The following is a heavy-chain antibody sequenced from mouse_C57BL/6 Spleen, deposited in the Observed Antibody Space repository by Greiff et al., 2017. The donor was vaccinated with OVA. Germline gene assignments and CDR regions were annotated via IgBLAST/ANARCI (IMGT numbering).Heavy chain of an antibody. V-gene: IGHV5-9*01. CDR1: GFTFSSYT. CDR2: ISGGGGNT. CDR3: ARQTYHYAMDY. Sequence: EVKLMESGGGLVKPGGSLKLSCAASGFTFSSYTMSWVRQTPEKRLEWVATISGGGGNTYYPDSVKGRFTISRDNAKNTLYLQMSSLRSEDTALYYCARQTYHYAMDYWGQGTSVTDSS. J-gene: IGHJ4*01.